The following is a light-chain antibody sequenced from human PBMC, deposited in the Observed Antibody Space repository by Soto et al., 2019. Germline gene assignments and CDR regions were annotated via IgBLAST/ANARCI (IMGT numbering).Light chain of an antibody. V-gene: IGLV2-11*01. CDR1: SSDVGGYNY. Sequence: ALTQPRSVSGSPGQSVTISCTGTSSDVGGYNYVSWYRQHPGKAPKLMIYDVSKRPSGVPDRFSGSKSGNTASLTISGLQAEDEADYYCCSYAGSYTWVFVTGTKLTVL. J-gene: IGLJ1*01. CDR3: CSYAGSYTWV. CDR2: DVS.